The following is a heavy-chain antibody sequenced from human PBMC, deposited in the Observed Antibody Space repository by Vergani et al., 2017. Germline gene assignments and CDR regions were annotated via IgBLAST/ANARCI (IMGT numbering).Heavy chain of an antibody. D-gene: IGHD3-10*01. J-gene: IGHJ4*02. CDR1: GYTFTSYG. Sequence: QVQLVQSGAEVKKPGASVKVSCKASGYTFTSYGISWVRQAPGQGLEWMGWISAYNGNTNYAQKLQGRVTMTTDTSTNTAYMGLRSLRSDDTAVYYCARDYYGAGSHYNGQPRYWGQGTLVTVSS. CDR3: ARDYYGAGSHYNGQPRY. V-gene: IGHV1-18*01. CDR2: ISAYNGNT.